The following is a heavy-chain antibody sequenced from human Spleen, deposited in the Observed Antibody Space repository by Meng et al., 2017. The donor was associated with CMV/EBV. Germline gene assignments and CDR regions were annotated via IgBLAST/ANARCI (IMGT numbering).Heavy chain of an antibody. V-gene: IGHV3-23*01. J-gene: IGHJ4*02. Sequence: GGPLRLSCAASGFTFSDYYMSWIRQAPGKGLEWVSTISDSGGSTYYADSVKGRFTVSRDNSKNTLYLQMNSLRAEDTAVYYCARGEMEGADTNFDYWGQGTLVTVSS. CDR1: GFTFSDYY. CDR3: ARGEMEGADTNFDY. D-gene: IGHD2-8*01. CDR2: ISDSGGST.